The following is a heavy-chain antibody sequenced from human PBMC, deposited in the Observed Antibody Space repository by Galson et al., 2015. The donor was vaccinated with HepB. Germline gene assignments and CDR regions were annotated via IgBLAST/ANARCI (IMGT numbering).Heavy chain of an antibody. J-gene: IGHJ6*02. D-gene: IGHD1-1*01. CDR2: IDWEDDK. Sequence: PALVKPTQTLTLTCTFSGFSLTTTGMCVTWVRQSPGRALEWLALIDWEDDKYYTTSLKTRLTTSKDTSKNQVVLTMTNMDPVDTATYFCARTPRTRTHFYYSMDVWGQGTTVTVSS. CDR1: GFSLTTTGMC. V-gene: IGHV2-70*20. CDR3: ARTPRTRTHFYYSMDV.